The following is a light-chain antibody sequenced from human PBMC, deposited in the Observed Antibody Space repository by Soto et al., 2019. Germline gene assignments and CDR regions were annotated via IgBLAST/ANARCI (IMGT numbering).Light chain of an antibody. J-gene: IGKJ4*01. CDR3: QQRSNSPLT. Sequence: EIVLTQSPATLSLSPGERATLSCRASQSVGSYLAWYQQKPGQAPRLLMYDASNRASGIPARFSGSGSGTDFTLSISNLEPEDFAVYYCQQRSNSPLTFGGGTKVEIK. CDR1: QSVGSY. V-gene: IGKV3-11*01. CDR2: DAS.